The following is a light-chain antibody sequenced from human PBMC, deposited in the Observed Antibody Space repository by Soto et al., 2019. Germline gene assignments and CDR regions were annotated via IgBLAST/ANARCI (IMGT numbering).Light chain of an antibody. V-gene: IGKV3-15*01. CDR3: QQSYSTPRIT. CDR1: QSVGSN. CDR2: GAS. Sequence: DRLMTQSPGTLSVSPGERATLSCRASQSVGSNLAWYQQKPGQAPRLLISGASNRATGVPARCSGSGSGTDFTLTISSLQPEDFADYYCQQSYSTPRITFGQGTRLEIK. J-gene: IGKJ5*01.